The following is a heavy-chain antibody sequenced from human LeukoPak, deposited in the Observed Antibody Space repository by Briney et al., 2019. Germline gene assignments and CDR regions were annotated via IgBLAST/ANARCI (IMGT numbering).Heavy chain of an antibody. CDR3: ARDSSPAALPYMDA. V-gene: IGHV4-59*01. CDR1: GGSMKRSY. CDR2: IDDSGNT. J-gene: IGHJ6*03. Sequence: SETLCLTCLVSGGSMKRSYWTWIRQAPGKGLEWIGNIDDSGNTNYSPSLKSRVTISLDTYKNQFSLRVTYVTAADRALYFCARDSSPAALPYMDAWGKGTTVTVSS. D-gene: IGHD2-2*01.